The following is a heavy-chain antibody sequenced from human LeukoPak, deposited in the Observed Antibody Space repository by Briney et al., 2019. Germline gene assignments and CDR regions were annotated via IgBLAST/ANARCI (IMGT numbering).Heavy chain of an antibody. J-gene: IGHJ6*02. CDR1: GGSISNYY. D-gene: IGHD2-15*01. CDR2: MYYSGST. V-gene: IGHV4-59*08. Sequence: SETLSLTCTVSGGSISNYYWNWIRQPPGKGLEWIGNMYYSGSTNYNPSLKSRVTISVDTSKKQFSLNLSFVTAADTAVYYCASSYCSGGSFNGYYGVDVWGQGTTVTVSS. CDR3: ASSYCSGGSFNGYYGVDV.